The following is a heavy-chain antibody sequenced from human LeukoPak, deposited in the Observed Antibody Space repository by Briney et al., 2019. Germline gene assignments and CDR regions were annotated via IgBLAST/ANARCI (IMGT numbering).Heavy chain of an antibody. Sequence: GGSLRLSCAASGFTFSSYWMSWVRQAPGRGLEWVANIKQDGSEKYYVDSVKGRFTISRDNAKNSLYLQMNSLRAEDTAVYYCARDPQYCSGGSCYPAVFDYWGQGTLVTVSS. D-gene: IGHD2-15*01. CDR2: IKQDGSEK. CDR3: ARDPQYCSGGSCYPAVFDY. J-gene: IGHJ4*02. CDR1: GFTFSSYW. V-gene: IGHV3-7*01.